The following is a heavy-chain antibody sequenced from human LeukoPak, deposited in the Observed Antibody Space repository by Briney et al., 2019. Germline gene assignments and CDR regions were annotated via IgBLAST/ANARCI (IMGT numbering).Heavy chain of an antibody. Sequence: GGSLRLSCAASGFTFSSYAMHWVRQAPGKGLEWVAVISYDGSNKYYADSVKGRFTISRDNSKNTLYLQMNSLRAEDTAVYYCARGKGVPGAFDIWGQGTMVTVSS. D-gene: IGHD6-6*01. CDR2: ISYDGSNK. J-gene: IGHJ3*02. V-gene: IGHV3-30-3*01. CDR3: ARGKGVPGAFDI. CDR1: GFTFSSYA.